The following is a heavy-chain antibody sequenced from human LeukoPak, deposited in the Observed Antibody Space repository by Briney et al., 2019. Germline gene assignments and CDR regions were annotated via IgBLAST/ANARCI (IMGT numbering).Heavy chain of an antibody. CDR3: ARDQYPPITMVRGYYYYYGMDV. V-gene: IGHV3-7*01. D-gene: IGHD3-10*01. CDR2: IKQDGSEK. J-gene: IGHJ6*02. CDR1: GFTFSSYW. Sequence: PGGSLRLSCAASGFTFSSYWMSWVRQAPGKGLEWVANIKQDGSEKYYVDSVKGRFTISRDNAKNSLYLQMNSLRAEDTAVYYCARDQYPPITMVRGYYYYYGMDVWGQGTTVTVSS.